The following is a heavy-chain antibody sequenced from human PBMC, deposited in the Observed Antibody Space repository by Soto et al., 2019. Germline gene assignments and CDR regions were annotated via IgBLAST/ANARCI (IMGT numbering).Heavy chain of an antibody. V-gene: IGHV3-23*01. CDR1: GFTFSSYA. Sequence: EVQLLESGGGLVQPGGSLRLSCAASGFTFSSYAMSWVRQAPGKGLEWVSAISGSGGSTYYADSVKGRFTISRDNSKNPLYLQMNSLRAEDTAVYYCVGLSSGVWFDPWGQGTLVTVSS. CDR2: ISGSGGST. D-gene: IGHD2-8*01. CDR3: VGLSSGVWFDP. J-gene: IGHJ5*02.